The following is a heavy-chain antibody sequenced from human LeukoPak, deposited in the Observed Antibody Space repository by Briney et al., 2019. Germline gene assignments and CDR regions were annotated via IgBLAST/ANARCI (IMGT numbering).Heavy chain of an antibody. CDR1: GFTFSGSA. D-gene: IGHD3-9*01. CDR2: IRSKANSYAT. V-gene: IGHV3-73*01. Sequence: GGSLRLSCAASGFTFSGSAMHWVRQASGKGLEWVGRIRSKANSYATAYAASVKGRFTISRDDSKNTAYLQMNSLKTEDTAVYYCTRQGPYDILTGYTLPGRYYYGMDVWGQGTTVTVSS. CDR3: TRQGPYDILTGYTLPGRYYYGMDV. J-gene: IGHJ6*02.